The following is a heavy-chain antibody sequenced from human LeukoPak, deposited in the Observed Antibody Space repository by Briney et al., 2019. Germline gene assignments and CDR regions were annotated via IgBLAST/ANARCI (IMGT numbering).Heavy chain of an antibody. CDR3: ATVSGPYDSSGYYSSDY. CDR2: VDPEDGET. J-gene: IGHJ4*02. Sequence: GASVKVSCKVSGYTFTDYYMHWVQQAPGKGLGWMGLVDPEDGETIYAEKFQGRVTITADTSTDTAYMELSSLRSEDTAVYYCATVSGPYDSSGYYSSDYWGQGTLVTVSS. CDR1: GYTFTDYY. D-gene: IGHD3-22*01. V-gene: IGHV1-69-2*01.